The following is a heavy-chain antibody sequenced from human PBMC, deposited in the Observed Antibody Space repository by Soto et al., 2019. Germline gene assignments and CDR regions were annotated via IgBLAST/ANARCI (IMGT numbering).Heavy chain of an antibody. Sequence: QVQLVQSGAEVKKPGSSVKVSCKASGGTFSSYAISWVRQAPGQGLEWMGGIIPIFGTANYAQKFQGRATITADESTSTAYMELSSLRSEDTAVYYCASCSGRPTVTTFCMDVWGQGTTVTVSS. CDR1: GGTFSSYA. D-gene: IGHD4-17*01. CDR2: IIPIFGTA. J-gene: IGHJ6*02. V-gene: IGHV1-69*01. CDR3: ASCSGRPTVTTFCMDV.